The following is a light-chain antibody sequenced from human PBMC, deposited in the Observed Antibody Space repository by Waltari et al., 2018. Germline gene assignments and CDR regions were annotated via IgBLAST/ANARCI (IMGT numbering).Light chain of an antibody. CDR1: ESVSRA. V-gene: IGKV3-20*01. Sequence: EIALTQSPGTLSLSVGERATVSCRASESVSRALAWYQQKPGQAPRLLSYGASTRATGIPDRVSGSGSGTDFSLTISRLEPDDVAGYYCQHYLRLPVTFGQGTTVEI. J-gene: IGKJ1*01. CDR2: GAS. CDR3: QHYLRLPVT.